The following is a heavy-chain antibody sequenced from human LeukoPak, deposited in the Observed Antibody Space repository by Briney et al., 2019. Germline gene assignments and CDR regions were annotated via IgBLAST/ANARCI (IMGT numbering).Heavy chain of an antibody. CDR2: IIPILGIA. Sequence: SVKVSCKASGGTFSSCAISWVRQAPGQGLEWMGRIIPILGIANYAQKFQGRVTITADKSTSTAYMELSSLRSEDTAVYYCARDRGWNDVADYWGQGTLVTVSS. D-gene: IGHD1-1*01. V-gene: IGHV1-69*04. CDR1: GGTFSSCA. CDR3: ARDRGWNDVADY. J-gene: IGHJ4*02.